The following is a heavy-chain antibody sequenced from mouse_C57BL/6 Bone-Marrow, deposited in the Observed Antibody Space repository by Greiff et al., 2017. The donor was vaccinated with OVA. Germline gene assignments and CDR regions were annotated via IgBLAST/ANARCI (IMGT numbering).Heavy chain of an antibody. Sequence: QVHVKQPGAELVKPGASVKLSCNASGYTFTSYWMHWVKQRPGRGLEWIGRIDPNSGGTKYNEKFKSKATLTVDKPSSTAYMQLSSLTSEDSAVYYCARGGTGPWGNYFDYWGQGTTLTVSS. D-gene: IGHD4-1*01. CDR1: GYTFTSYW. CDR3: ARGGTGPWGNYFDY. V-gene: IGHV1-72*01. J-gene: IGHJ2*01. CDR2: IDPNSGGT.